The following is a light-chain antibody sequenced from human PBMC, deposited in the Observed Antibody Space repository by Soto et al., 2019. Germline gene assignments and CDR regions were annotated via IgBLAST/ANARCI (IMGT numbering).Light chain of an antibody. CDR2: VAS. J-gene: IGKJ4*01. CDR1: QSVNSN. V-gene: IGKV3-15*01. CDR3: QQYNVWPLT. Sequence: EIVMTQSPVTLSVSPGDRATLSCRASQSVNSNLAWYQQKPGQTPKLLIYVASTRATGIPARFSGSGSGTEFTLSISSLQSEDFAVYDCQQYNVWPLTVGGGTKVEFK.